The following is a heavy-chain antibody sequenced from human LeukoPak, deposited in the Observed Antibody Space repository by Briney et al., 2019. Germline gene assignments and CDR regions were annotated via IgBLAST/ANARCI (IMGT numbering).Heavy chain of an antibody. J-gene: IGHJ3*02. CDR3: AKEGSASSGYYNAFDI. V-gene: IGHV3-23*01. CDR2: ISGSGGST. Sequence: GGSLRLSCAASGFTFSSYAMSWVRQAPGKGLEWVSAISGSGGSTYYADSLKGRFTISRDNSKKPLYLQMNSLRAEDTAVYYCAKEGSASSGYYNAFDIWGQGTMVTVSS. D-gene: IGHD3-22*01. CDR1: GFTFSSYA.